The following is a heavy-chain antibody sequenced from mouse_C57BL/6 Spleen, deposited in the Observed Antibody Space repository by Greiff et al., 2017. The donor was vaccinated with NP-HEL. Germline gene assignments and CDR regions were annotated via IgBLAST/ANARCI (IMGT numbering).Heavy chain of an antibody. J-gene: IGHJ3*01. CDR2: IDPSDSYT. V-gene: IGHV1-50*01. Sequence: QVQLQQPGAELVKPGASVKLSCKASGYTFTSYWMQWVKQRPGQGLEWIGEIDPSDSYTNYNQKFKGKATLTVDTSSSTAYMQLSSLTSEYSAVYYCARSDCYYFAYWGQGTLVTVSA. CDR1: GYTFTSYW. CDR3: ARSDCYYFAY. D-gene: IGHD2-3*01.